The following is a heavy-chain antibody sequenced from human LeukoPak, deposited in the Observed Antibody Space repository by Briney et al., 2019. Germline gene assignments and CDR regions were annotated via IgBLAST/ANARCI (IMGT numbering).Heavy chain of an antibody. V-gene: IGHV4-39*01. CDR1: GGSISSSSYY. CDR2: IYYSGST. CDR3: ARPNSGSEGFDY. J-gene: IGHJ4*02. D-gene: IGHD1-26*01. Sequence: SETLSLTCTVSGGSISSSSYYWGWIRQPPGKGLEWIGSIYYSGSTYYNPSLKSRVTISVDTSKNQFSLKLSSVTAADTAVYYCARPNSGSEGFDYWGQGTLVTVSS.